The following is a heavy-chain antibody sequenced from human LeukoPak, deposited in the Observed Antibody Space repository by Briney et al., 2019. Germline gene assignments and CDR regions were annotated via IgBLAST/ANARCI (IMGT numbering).Heavy chain of an antibody. D-gene: IGHD2-15*01. V-gene: IGHV3-9*01. J-gene: IGHJ3*02. CDR3: AKIGALAAITHDAFDI. CDR1: GFTFDDYA. Sequence: PGRSLRLSCAASGFTFDDYAMHWVRQAPGKGLELVSGISCNSGIICYADSVKGRFTISRDNAKNSLYLQMNILTAEDTALYYCAKIGALAAITHDAFDIWGQGTMVTVSS. CDR2: ISCNSGII.